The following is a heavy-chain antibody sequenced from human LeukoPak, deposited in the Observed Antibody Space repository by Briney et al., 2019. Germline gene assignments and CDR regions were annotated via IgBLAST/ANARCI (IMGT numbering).Heavy chain of an antibody. D-gene: IGHD5-24*01. CDR3: AKDDFRLRDGYNYGFDY. J-gene: IGHJ4*02. V-gene: IGHV3-23*01. CDR2: ISGSGGST. CDR1: GFTFSSYA. Sequence: GGSLRLSCAASGFTFSSYAMSWVRQAPGKGLEWVSAISGSGGSTYYADSVKGRFTISRDNSKNTLYLQMNSLRAEDTAVYYCAKDDFRLRDGYNYGFDYWGQGTLVTVSS.